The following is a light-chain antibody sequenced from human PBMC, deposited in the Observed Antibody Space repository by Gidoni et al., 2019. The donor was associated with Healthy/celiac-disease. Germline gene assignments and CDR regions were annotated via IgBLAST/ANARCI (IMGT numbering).Light chain of an antibody. CDR1: QSVSSY. J-gene: IGKJ4*01. Sequence: EIVLTQSPATLSLSPGERATLSCRASQSVSSYLACYQQKPGQAPRLLIYDASNRATGIPARFSGSGSGTDFTLTISSLEPDDFAVYYCQQRSNWPPLFGGGTKVEIK. CDR3: QQRSNWPPL. CDR2: DAS. V-gene: IGKV3-11*01.